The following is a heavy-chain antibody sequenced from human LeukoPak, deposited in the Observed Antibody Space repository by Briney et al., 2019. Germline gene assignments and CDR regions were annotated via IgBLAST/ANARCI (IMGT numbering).Heavy chain of an antibody. V-gene: IGHV4-59*12. CDR1: GGSISSYY. CDR2: IYYSGST. CDR3: ARAAHLTGTTKVAMFDY. D-gene: IGHD1-7*01. Sequence: SETLSLTCTVSGGSISSYYWSWIRQPPGKGLEWIGYIYYSGSTNYNPSLKSRVTISVDTSKNQFSLKLNSVTAADTAVYYCARAAHLTGTTKVAMFDYWGQGTLVTVSS. J-gene: IGHJ4*02.